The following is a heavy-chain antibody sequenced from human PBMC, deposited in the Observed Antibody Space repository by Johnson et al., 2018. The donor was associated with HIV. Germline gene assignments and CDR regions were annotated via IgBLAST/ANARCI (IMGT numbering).Heavy chain of an antibody. CDR1: GLTFNNYA. Sequence: QVQLVESGGGVVQPGRSLRLSCAAPGLTFNNYAMNWVRQAPGKGLEWVAVVPDDGDHKYYADSVKGRFTISRDDSKNTLYLQINSLRAEDTALYYCARGTLTGTTGGFDIWGQGTMVTVSA. CDR3: ARGTLTGTTGGFDI. V-gene: IGHV3-30-3*01. J-gene: IGHJ3*02. D-gene: IGHD1-20*01. CDR2: VPDDGDHK.